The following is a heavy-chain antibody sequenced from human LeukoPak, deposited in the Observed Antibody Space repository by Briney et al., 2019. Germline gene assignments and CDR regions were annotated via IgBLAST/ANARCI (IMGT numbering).Heavy chain of an antibody. V-gene: IGHV4-59*01. D-gene: IGHD6-19*01. Sequence: SETLSLTCTVSGGSISSYYWSWIRQPPGKGLEWIGYVDYIGSTSYTPSLKSRLTISVDTSKNHLSLELTSVTAADTAVYYCARHLGWSYDYWGQGTLVTVSS. CDR1: GGSISSYY. CDR3: ARHLGWSYDY. J-gene: IGHJ4*02. CDR2: VDYIGST.